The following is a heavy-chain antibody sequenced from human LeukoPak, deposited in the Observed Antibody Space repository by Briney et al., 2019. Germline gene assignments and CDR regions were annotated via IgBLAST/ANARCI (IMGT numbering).Heavy chain of an antibody. J-gene: IGHJ4*02. CDR1: GGSISSYY. CDR2: IYYSGST. V-gene: IGHV4-59*01. CDR3: ARDSPFYRYYSDY. Sequence: SETLSLTCTVSGGSISSYYWSWIRQPPGKGLEWIGYIYYSGSTNYNPSLKSRVTISVDTSKNQFSLKLSSVTAADTAVYYCARDSPFYRYYSDYWGQGTLVTVSS. D-gene: IGHD3-3*01.